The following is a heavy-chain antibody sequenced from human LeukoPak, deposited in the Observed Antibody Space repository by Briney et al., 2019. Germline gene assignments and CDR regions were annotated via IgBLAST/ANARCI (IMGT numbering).Heavy chain of an antibody. CDR1: GGSISSGDYY. J-gene: IGHJ4*02. CDR2: IYYSGST. CDR3: ARDVIRSLPFDY. V-gene: IGHV4-30-4*01. Sequence: PSETLSLTCTVSGGSISSGDYYWSWIRQPPGKGLEWIGYIYYSGSTYYNPSLKSRVTISVDTSKNQFSLKLSSVTAADTAVYYCARDVIRSLPFDYWGQGTLVTVSS. D-gene: IGHD3-16*02.